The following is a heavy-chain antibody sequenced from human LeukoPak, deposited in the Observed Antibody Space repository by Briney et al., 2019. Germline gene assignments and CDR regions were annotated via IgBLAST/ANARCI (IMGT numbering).Heavy chain of an antibody. CDR1: GYTFTSYY. D-gene: IGHD1-26*01. CDR3: ARVGDSGSYDKNWLDP. CDR2: INPSGGST. V-gene: IGHV1-46*01. Sequence: ASVKVSCKASGYTFTSYYMHWVRQAPGQGLEWMGIINPSGGSTSYAQKFQGRVTMTRDMSTSTVYMELSSLRSEDTAVYYCARVGDSGSYDKNWLDPWGQGTLVTVSS. J-gene: IGHJ5*02.